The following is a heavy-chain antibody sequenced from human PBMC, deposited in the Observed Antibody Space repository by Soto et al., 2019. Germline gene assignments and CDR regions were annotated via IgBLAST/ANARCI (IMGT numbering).Heavy chain of an antibody. CDR1: GGSISSYY. Sequence: QLQLQESGPGLVKPSETLSLTCTVSGGSISSYYWGWIRRPPGKGLEWIGSIYYSGSTYYNPSLKRRVTISVDTSKNQFSLKLSSVTAADTAVYYCARRWGYALDYGGQGTLVTVSS. CDR3: ARRWGYALDY. J-gene: IGHJ4*02. D-gene: IGHD5-12*01. CDR2: IYYSGST. V-gene: IGHV4-39*01.